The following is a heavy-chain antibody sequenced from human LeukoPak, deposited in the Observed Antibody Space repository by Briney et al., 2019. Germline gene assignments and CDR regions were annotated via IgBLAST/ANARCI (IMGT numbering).Heavy chain of an antibody. D-gene: IGHD1-1*01. CDR2: IYYSGST. CDR3: ARDPRGGTSRDNWFGP. CDR1: GGSISSYY. J-gene: IGHJ5*02. V-gene: IGHV4-59*01. Sequence: PSETLSLTCTVSGGSISSYYWSWIRQPPGKGLEWIGYIYYSGSTNYNPSLKSRVTISVDTSKNQFSLKLNSVTAADTAVYYCARDPRGGTSRDNWFGPWGQGTLATVSS.